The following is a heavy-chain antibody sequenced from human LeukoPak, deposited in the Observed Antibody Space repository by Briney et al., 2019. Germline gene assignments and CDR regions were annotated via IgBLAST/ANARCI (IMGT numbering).Heavy chain of an antibody. J-gene: IGHJ4*02. D-gene: IGHD4/OR15-4a*01. Sequence: GGSLRLSCAASGFTFSSYAMSWVRQAPGRGLEWVSGIYGSGGSTYYADSVKGRFTISRDNSKNTLFLQMNSLRAEDTAVYYCAKSRFQATNYDYWGQGTLVTVSS. CDR1: GFTFSSYA. CDR2: IYGSGGST. CDR3: AKSRFQATNYDY. V-gene: IGHV3-23*05.